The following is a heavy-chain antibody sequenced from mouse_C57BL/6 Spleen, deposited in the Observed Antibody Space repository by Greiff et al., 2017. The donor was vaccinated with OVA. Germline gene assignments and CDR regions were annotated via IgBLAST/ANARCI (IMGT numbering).Heavy chain of an antibody. D-gene: IGHD2-1*01. V-gene: IGHV1-26*01. CDR1: GYTFTDYY. Sequence: EVQLQQSGPELVKPGASVKISCKASGYTFTDYYMNWVKQSHGKSLEWIGDINPNNGGTSYNQKFKGKATLTVDKSSSTAYMELRSLTSEDSAVYYCARWGGYYGFAYCVQGTLVTVSA. CDR3: ARWGGYYGFAY. J-gene: IGHJ3*01. CDR2: INPNNGGT.